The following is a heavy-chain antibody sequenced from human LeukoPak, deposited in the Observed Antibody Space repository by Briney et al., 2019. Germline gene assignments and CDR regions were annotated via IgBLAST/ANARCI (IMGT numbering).Heavy chain of an antibody. Sequence: SETLSLTCTVSGVSISSYYWSWIRQPPGKGLEWIGYIYYSGSTNYNPSLKSRVTISVDTSKNQFSLKLSSVTAADTAVYYCARGSAYYDFWSGYYKENDFDYWGRGTLVTVSS. J-gene: IGHJ4*02. D-gene: IGHD3-3*01. CDR1: GVSISSYY. V-gene: IGHV4-59*01. CDR2: IYYSGST. CDR3: ARGSAYYDFWSGYYKENDFDY.